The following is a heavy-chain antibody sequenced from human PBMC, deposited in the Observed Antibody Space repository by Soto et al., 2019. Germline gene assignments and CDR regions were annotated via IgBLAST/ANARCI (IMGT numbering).Heavy chain of an antibody. J-gene: IGHJ5*02. D-gene: IGHD3-10*01. CDR1: GDSISSGGFY. CDR3: AREPISTPRGVTQVDP. CDR2: IYNSGTT. V-gene: IGHV4-31*03. Sequence: CTVSGDSISSGGFYWSWIRQHQGKGPEWIGYIYNSGTTFYNPSLGSRVTMSLDAAKNHFSLELRSVTVADTAVYYCAREPISTPRGVTQVDPWGQGTQVTVSS.